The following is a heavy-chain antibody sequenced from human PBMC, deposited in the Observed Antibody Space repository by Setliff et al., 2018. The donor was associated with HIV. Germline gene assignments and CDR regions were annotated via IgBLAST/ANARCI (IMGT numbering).Heavy chain of an antibody. J-gene: IGHJ3*02. CDR3: ATPGVGVGAFDI. CDR2: VSVYNGNT. D-gene: IGHD3-10*01. CDR1: GYSFTFYG. V-gene: IGHV1-18*04. Sequence: ASVKVSCKASGYSFTFYGLHWVRQAPGQGLEWMGWVSVYNGNTKYAENFHDRLTLTTDASTGTGFMELSGLVSDDTAVFYCATPGVGVGAFDIWGRGTRVT.